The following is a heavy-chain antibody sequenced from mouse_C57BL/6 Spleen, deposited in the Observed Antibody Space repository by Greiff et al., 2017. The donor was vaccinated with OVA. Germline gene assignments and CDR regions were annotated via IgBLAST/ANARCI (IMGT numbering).Heavy chain of an antibody. CDR1: GYTLTDYY. V-gene: IGHV1-26*01. J-gene: IGHJ4*01. CDR2: INPNNGGT. D-gene: IGHD1-1*01. CDR3: ARSNFPFTTVVVDYYAMDY. Sequence: VQLKQSGPELVKPGASVKISCKASGYTLTDYYMNWVKQSHGKSLEWIGDINPNNGGTSYNQKFKGKATLTVDKSSSTAYMELRSLTSEDSAVYYCARSNFPFTTVVVDYYAMDYWGQGTSVTVSS.